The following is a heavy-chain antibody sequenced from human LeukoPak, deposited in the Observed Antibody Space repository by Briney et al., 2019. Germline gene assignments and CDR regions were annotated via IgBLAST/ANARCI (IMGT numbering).Heavy chain of an antibody. CDR3: ARQGAYCGGDCYSDY. J-gene: IGHJ4*02. V-gene: IGHV5-51*01. CDR1: GYSFRSFW. Sequence: GESLKISCKASGYSFRSFWIGWVRQMPGKGLEWMGIIYPGDSDTRYSPSFQGQVTISADKSISTAYLQWSSLKASDTAMYYCARQGAYCGGDCYSDYWGQGTLVTVSS. CDR2: IYPGDSDT. D-gene: IGHD2-21*02.